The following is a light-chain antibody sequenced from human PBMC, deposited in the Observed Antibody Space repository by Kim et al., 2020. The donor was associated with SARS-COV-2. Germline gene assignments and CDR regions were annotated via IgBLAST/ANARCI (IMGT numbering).Light chain of an antibody. CDR3: QQYGSSPRT. J-gene: IGKJ2*01. CDR2: GAS. CDR1: QSVSSTY. Sequence: WSPGKRATLSCRANQSVSSTYLAWYQQKPGQSPRHLICGASSRATGIPDGFRDSGSGTDFTHTISRLEPKDFAVYYCQQYGSSPRTFGQGTKLEI. V-gene: IGKV3-20*01.